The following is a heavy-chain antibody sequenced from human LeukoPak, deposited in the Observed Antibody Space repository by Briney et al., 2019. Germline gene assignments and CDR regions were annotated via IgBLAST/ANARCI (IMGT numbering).Heavy chain of an antibody. J-gene: IGHJ3*02. CDR1: GGSISTSNYY. Sequence: SETLSLTCTVSGGSISTSNYYWGWIRQPPGKGLEWIGNIFYSGSTYYSPSLKSRVTISVDKSKSQLSLNLSSVNAADTGVYYCARENYDFWSGYTPPAFDIWGQGTMVTVSS. CDR2: IFYSGST. D-gene: IGHD3-3*01. V-gene: IGHV4-39*07. CDR3: ARENYDFWSGYTPPAFDI.